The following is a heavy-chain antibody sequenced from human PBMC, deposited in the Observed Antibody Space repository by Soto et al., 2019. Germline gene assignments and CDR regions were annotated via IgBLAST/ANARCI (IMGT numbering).Heavy chain of an antibody. J-gene: IGHJ4*02. CDR2: INPNSGGT. CDR1: GYTFTGYY. D-gene: IGHD2-21*02. CDR3: ARDCGGDCYWSFDY. Sequence: ASVKVSCKASGYTFTGYYMHWVRQAPGQGLEWMGWINPNSGGTNYAQKFQGWVTMTRDTSISTAYMELSRLRSDDTAVYYCARDCGGDCYWSFDYWGQGTLVTVSS. V-gene: IGHV1-2*04.